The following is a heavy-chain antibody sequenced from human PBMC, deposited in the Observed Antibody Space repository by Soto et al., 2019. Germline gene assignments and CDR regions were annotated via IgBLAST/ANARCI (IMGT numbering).Heavy chain of an antibody. CDR2: IKQDGSEK. Sequence: PGGSLRLSCAASGFTFSSYWMSWVRQAPGKGLEWVANIKQDGSEKYYVDSVKGRFTISRDNAKNSLYLQMNSLRAEDTAVYYCAGTPPLWYSSSSYYFDYWGQGTLVTVSS. D-gene: IGHD6-13*01. CDR1: GFTFSSYW. CDR3: AGTPPLWYSSSSYYFDY. J-gene: IGHJ4*02. V-gene: IGHV3-7*01.